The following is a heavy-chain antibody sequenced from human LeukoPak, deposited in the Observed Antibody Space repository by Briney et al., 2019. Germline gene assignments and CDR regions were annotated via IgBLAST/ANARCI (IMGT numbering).Heavy chain of an antibody. CDR3: AQDSSGYYYYFDY. D-gene: IGHD3-22*01. V-gene: IGHV3-30*18. J-gene: IGHJ4*02. Sequence: PGGSLRLSCAASGFTFSSYGMHWVRQAPGKGLEWVAVISYDGSNKYYADSVKGRFTISRDNSKNTLYLQMNSLRAEDTAVYYCAQDSSGYYYYFDYWGQGTLVTVSS. CDR1: GFTFSSYG. CDR2: ISYDGSNK.